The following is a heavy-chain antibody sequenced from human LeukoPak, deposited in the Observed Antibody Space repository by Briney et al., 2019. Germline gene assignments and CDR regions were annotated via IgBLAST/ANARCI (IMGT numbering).Heavy chain of an antibody. CDR3: ARGEWWLLP. Sequence: GGSLRPSCAVSGFTVSRNYMSWVRQAPGKGLEWVANINQDGGEDSYVDSVKGRFTISRDNAKNSLYLQMNSLRAEDSAVYYCARGEWWLLPWGQGTLVTVSS. D-gene: IGHD3-22*01. J-gene: IGHJ5*02. CDR1: GFTVSRNY. CDR2: INQDGGED. V-gene: IGHV3-7*01.